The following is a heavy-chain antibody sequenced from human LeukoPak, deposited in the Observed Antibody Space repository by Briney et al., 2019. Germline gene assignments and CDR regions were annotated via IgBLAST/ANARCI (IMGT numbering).Heavy chain of an antibody. J-gene: IGHJ4*02. V-gene: IGHV3-11*01. D-gene: IGHD1-7*01. CDR3: ARETRNYPDY. Sequence: GGSLRLSCAASVFTFSDYYMSWIRQSPGKGLEWVSSISSGGGTTYYADSVKGRFTISRDNAKNSLYLQMNSLRDEDTAVYYCARETRNYPDYWGQGTLVTVSS. CDR2: ISSGGGTT. CDR1: VFTFSDYY.